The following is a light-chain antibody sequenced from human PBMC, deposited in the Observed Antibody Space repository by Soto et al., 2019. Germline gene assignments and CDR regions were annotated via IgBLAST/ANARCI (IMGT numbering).Light chain of an antibody. CDR3: QQRSKWPLIT. CDR1: QSVSSY. Sequence: EIVLTLSPAPVSLSPGERDTLHSRDSQSVSSYLAWYQHKPSQAPRLLIYDASNRATGIPVRFSCSGSGTDFTLTISSLEPEDFAVYYCQQRSKWPLITFGQGTRLEIK. V-gene: IGKV3-11*01. J-gene: IGKJ5*01. CDR2: DAS.